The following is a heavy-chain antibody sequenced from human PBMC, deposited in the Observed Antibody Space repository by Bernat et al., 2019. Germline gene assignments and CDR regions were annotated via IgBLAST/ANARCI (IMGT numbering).Heavy chain of an antibody. Sequence: QVQLVESGGGVVQPGRSLRLSCAASGFTFSSYAMHWVRQAPGKGLERVAVISYDGSNKYYADSVKGRFTISRDNSKNTLYLQMNSLRAEDTAVYYCARDQGQLWPARKSNYYYYGMDVWGQGTTVTVSS. D-gene: IGHD5-18*01. V-gene: IGHV3-30-3*01. CDR2: ISYDGSNK. J-gene: IGHJ6*02. CDR3: ARDQGQLWPARKSNYYYYGMDV. CDR1: GFTFSSYA.